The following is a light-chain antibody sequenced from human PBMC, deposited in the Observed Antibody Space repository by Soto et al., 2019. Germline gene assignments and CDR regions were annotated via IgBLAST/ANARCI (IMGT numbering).Light chain of an antibody. V-gene: IGKV3-20*01. Sequence: EIVMTQSPATLSVSPGERATLSCRASQSVSNNYLAWYQQKPGQAPRRLIYGASTRAAGIPDRFSGSGSGTDFTLTITRLEPEDSAVYFCQQYTGPPTTFGQGTRLEIK. J-gene: IGKJ5*01. CDR2: GAS. CDR3: QQYTGPPTT. CDR1: QSVSNNY.